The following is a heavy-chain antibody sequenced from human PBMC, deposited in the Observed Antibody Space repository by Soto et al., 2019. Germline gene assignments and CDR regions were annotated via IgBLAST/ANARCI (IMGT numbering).Heavy chain of an antibody. CDR2: IYYARST. CDR1: GGSIASHNYC. J-gene: IGHJ5*02. Sequence: SETLSLTCNVSGGSIASHNYCGACLRQPRGKGLECTGSIYYARSTYHIPDLKRLLTIPVHTSKHQLSLSLTSVTASDTAVYYCARHRGIEYSSSRRYTGAWFDPWGQGTLVTVPS. D-gene: IGHD6-13*01. CDR3: ARHRGIEYSSSRRYTGAWFDP. V-gene: IGHV4-39*01.